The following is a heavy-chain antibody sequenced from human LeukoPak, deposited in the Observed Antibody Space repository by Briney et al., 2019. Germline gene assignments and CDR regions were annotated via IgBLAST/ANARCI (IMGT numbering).Heavy chain of an antibody. Sequence: GGSLRLSCVASGFTLSSYWMSWVRQAPGKGLEWVANIKQDGSEKYYVDSVKGRFTISRDNAKNSLYLQMNSLRAEDTAVYYCARCSSSPYWDAYYYYGMDVWGQGTTVTVSS. CDR2: IKQDGSEK. J-gene: IGHJ6*02. V-gene: IGHV3-7*01. D-gene: IGHD6-13*01. CDR1: GFTLSSYW. CDR3: ARCSSSPYWDAYYYYGMDV.